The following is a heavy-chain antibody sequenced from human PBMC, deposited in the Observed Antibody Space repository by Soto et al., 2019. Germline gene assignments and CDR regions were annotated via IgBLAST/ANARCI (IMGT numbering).Heavy chain of an antibody. D-gene: IGHD2-21*01. Sequence: GAYLRLSCAASGFTFSNYDMHWIRHAPGEGLEWVSGIGAASDTYYPVSVQGRFTVSRDNAKKTLYLQMHSLIAGDTAVYYCARGLLGPGDYYYGMDVWGQGTTVTVSS. J-gene: IGHJ6*02. CDR2: IGAASDT. V-gene: IGHV3-13*01. CDR3: ARGLLGPGDYYYGMDV. CDR1: GFTFSNYD.